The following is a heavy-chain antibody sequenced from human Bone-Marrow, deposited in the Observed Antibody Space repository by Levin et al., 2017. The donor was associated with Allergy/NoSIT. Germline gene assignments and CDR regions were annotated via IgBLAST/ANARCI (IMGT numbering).Heavy chain of an antibody. Sequence: GESLKISCAASGFTFSDYTMTWVRQAPGKGLEWVSSIISTSLYIYYADSVRGRFTISRDNAKNSLYLQLNSLRDDDSAVYYCARVLGPPRRPVLRPTAIHNYGMDVWGRGTTVTVSS. CDR1: GFTFSDYT. J-gene: IGHJ6*02. D-gene: IGHD2-2*01. CDR2: IISTSLYI. CDR3: ARVLGPPRRPVLRPTAIHNYGMDV. V-gene: IGHV3-21*01.